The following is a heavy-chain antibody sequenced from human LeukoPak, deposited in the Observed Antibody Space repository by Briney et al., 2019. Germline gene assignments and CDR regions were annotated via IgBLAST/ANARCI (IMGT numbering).Heavy chain of an antibody. CDR3: ARKGLPDY. V-gene: IGHV3-7*01. CDR2: IKQDGSDK. Sequence: GGSLRLSCAASGFAFSDYWMSGVRQARGQGLEWGANIKQDGSDKYYVDSVKGRFTISRDNGKNSLYLQMNSLRAEDTAVYYCARKGLPDYWGQGTLVTVSS. J-gene: IGHJ4*02. CDR1: GFAFSDYW.